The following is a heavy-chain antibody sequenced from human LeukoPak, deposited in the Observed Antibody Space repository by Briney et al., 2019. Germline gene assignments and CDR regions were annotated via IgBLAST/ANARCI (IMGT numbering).Heavy chain of an antibody. CDR3: ARILVGATTDY. D-gene: IGHD1-26*01. Sequence: SETLSLTCTVSGGSVSSASYYWSWIRQPPRGGLEWIGFIYYDGGTSYNPSLKSRVTLSVDTSKNQFSLKQTSVTAADSALYFCARILVGATTDYWGQGTLVTVSS. CDR2: IYYDGGT. V-gene: IGHV4-61*01. J-gene: IGHJ4*02. CDR1: GGSVSSASYY.